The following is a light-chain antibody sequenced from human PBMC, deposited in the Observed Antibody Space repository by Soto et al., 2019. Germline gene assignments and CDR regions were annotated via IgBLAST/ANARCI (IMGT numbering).Light chain of an antibody. CDR1: QSISIR. J-gene: IGKJ1*01. V-gene: IGKV1-5*03. CDR2: KTS. Sequence: DIQMTQSTSTLSASVGDIVTITCGASQSISIRLAWYQQKPEKAPNLLIYKTSSLESGVPSRFSGSGSVTEFTLTISNLQPYDFATYYCQHSCDYSWTFGEGTKVEI. CDR3: QHSCDYSWT.